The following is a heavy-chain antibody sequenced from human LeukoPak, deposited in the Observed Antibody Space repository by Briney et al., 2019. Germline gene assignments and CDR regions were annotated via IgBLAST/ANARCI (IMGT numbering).Heavy chain of an antibody. CDR1: GGSFSGYY. Sequence: SETLSLTCAVYGGSFSGYYWSWIRQPPGKGLEWIGEINHRGSTNYNPSLKSRVTISVDTSKNQFSLKLSSVTAADTAVYYCARALYYCSGGSCYSGKDAFDIWGQGTMVTVSS. D-gene: IGHD2-15*01. CDR3: ARALYYCSGGSCYSGKDAFDI. V-gene: IGHV4-34*01. CDR2: INHRGST. J-gene: IGHJ3*02.